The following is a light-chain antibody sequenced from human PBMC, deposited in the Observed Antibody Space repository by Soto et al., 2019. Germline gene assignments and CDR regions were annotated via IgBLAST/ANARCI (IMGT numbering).Light chain of an antibody. CDR2: DVS. J-gene: IGLJ1*01. CDR1: SSDVGGYNY. V-gene: IGLV2-11*01. Sequence: QSALTQPRSVSGSPGQSVTISCTGNSSDVGGYNYVSWYQQHPVKAPKLMIYDVSKRPSGVTYRISGSKSGNTASLTISGLQAEDEADYYCCSYAGSPYVFGAWTKLTVL. CDR3: CSYAGSPYV.